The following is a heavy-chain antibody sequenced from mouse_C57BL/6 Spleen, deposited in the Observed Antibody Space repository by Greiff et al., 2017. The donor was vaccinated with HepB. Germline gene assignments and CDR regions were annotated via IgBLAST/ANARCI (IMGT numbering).Heavy chain of an antibody. CDR2: ILPGSGST. J-gene: IGHJ3*01. D-gene: IGHD1-1*01. Sequence: QVQLQQSGAELMKPGASVKLSCKATGYTFTGYWIEWVKQRPGHGLEWIGEILPGSGSTNYNAKFKGKATFTADTSSNTAYMQLSSLTTEDAAIYCCARRGGSSYSAWFAYWGQGTLVTVSA. V-gene: IGHV1-9*01. CDR1: GYTFTGYW. CDR3: ARRGGSSYSAWFAY.